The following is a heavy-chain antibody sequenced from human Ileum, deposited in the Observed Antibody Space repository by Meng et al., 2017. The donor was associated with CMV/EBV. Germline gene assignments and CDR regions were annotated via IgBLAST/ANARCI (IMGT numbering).Heavy chain of an antibody. J-gene: IGHJ4*02. CDR3: ARDGLSGRYFDY. CDR1: GYTFTSNN. CDR2: IDTNTGSP. V-gene: IGHV7-4-1*02. D-gene: IGHD1-26*01. Sequence: QVHLVQSGSELKKPGASVKVSCKTSGYTFTSNNIIWVRQAPGQGPEWMGWIDTNTGSPTYAQDFTGRFVFSLDTSVNTAYLQISSLKAEDTAVYYCARDGLSGRYFDYWGQGTLVTVSS.